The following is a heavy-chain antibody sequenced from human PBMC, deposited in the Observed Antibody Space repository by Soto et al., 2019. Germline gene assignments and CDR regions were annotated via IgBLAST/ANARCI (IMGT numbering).Heavy chain of an antibody. CDR2: ISSSSSYT. D-gene: IGHD1-7*01. Sequence: GGSLRLSCAASGFTFSDYYMSWIRQAPGKGLEWVSYISSSSSYTNYADSVKGRFTISRDNAKNSLYLQMNSLRAEDTAVYYCARVGNLYPRDNWNYYFDYWGQGTLVTVSS. J-gene: IGHJ4*02. CDR1: GFTFSDYY. V-gene: IGHV3-11*06. CDR3: ARVGNLYPRDNWNYYFDY.